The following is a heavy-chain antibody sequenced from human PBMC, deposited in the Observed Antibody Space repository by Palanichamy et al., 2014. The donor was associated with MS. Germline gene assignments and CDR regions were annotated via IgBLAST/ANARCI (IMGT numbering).Heavy chain of an antibody. V-gene: IGHV4-59*08. CDR1: GASISHDY. CDR2: TYKSGST. J-gene: IGHJ3*01. D-gene: IGHD1-26*01. Sequence: QVQLQESGPRLLKPSETLSLTCPVSGASISHDYWSWIRQPPGKRLEWIGFTYKSGSTNYNPSLQSRVVISTETSKNQFSLRLSSVTAADTAVYFCVRSDWDLPYAFNPWGQGTMVTVSS. CDR3: VRSDWDLPYAFNP.